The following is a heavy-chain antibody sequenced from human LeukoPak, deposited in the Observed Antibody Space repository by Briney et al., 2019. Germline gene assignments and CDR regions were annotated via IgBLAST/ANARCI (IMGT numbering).Heavy chain of an antibody. J-gene: IGHJ4*02. V-gene: IGHV4-39*01. CDR3: ARKYSGSYRPIDY. CDR1: GGSISSSSYY. D-gene: IGHD1-26*01. Sequence: SETLSLTXTVSGGSISSSSYYWGWIRQPPGKGLEWIGSIYYSGSTYYNPSLKSRVTISVGTSKNQFSLKLSSVTAADTAVYYCARKYSGSYRPIDYWGQGTLVTVSS. CDR2: IYYSGST.